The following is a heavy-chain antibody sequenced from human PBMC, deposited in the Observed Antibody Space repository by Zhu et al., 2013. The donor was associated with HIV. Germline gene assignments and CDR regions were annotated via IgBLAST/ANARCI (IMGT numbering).Heavy chain of an antibody. J-gene: IGHJ3*01. CDR2: ILPALAST. D-gene: IGHD2-15*01. Sequence: QVQLVQSGTEVTMPGSSVRVSCQASGVKLKFHAISWIRQAPGQGLEWLGSILPALASTKYGRNFQGRVSFTADTSQNTVYMELTNLKPDDTAVFYCARGGGHVVVAVGTFDVWGQGTSVTVSP. CDR1: GVKLKFHA. CDR3: ARGGGHVVVAVGTFDV. V-gene: IGHV1-69*04.